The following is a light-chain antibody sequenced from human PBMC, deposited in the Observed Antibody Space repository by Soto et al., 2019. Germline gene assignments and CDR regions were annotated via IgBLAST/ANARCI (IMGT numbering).Light chain of an antibody. J-gene: IGKJ5*01. CDR1: QSVSSY. Sequence: EIVLTQSPATLSLSPGERATLSCRASQSVSSYLAWYQQRPGQAPRLLIYDTSKRATGIPARFSGSGFGTDYTLTISSLEPEDFALYYCQQRINWPITFGQGTRLEIK. CDR3: QQRINWPIT. CDR2: DTS. V-gene: IGKV3-11*01.